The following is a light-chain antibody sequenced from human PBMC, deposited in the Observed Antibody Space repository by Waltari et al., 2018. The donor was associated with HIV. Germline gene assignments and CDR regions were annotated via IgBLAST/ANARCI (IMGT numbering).Light chain of an antibody. Sequence: DIQMPQSPSSAFASVGVRASITCRASQRISSWLAWYQQRPGKAPNLLTHTASILQSGVPSRFSGSGSGTDFTLTISNLQPEDFGTYYCQQSNGFVLTFGGGTKVEIK. CDR2: TAS. J-gene: IGKJ4*01. CDR1: QRISSW. CDR3: QQSNGFVLT. V-gene: IGKV1-12*01.